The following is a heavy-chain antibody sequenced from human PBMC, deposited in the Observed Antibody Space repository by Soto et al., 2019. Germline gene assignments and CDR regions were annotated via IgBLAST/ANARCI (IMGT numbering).Heavy chain of an antibody. CDR2: IIPIFGTA. Sequence: SVKVSCKASGGTFSSYAISWVRQAPGQGLEWMGGIIPIFGTANYAQKFQGRVTITADESTSTAYMELSSLRSEDTAVYYCARDALVQLERHVPNPYYYYGMDVWGQGTTVTVSS. D-gene: IGHD1-1*01. J-gene: IGHJ6*02. CDR1: GGTFSSYA. CDR3: ARDALVQLERHVPNPYYYYGMDV. V-gene: IGHV1-69*13.